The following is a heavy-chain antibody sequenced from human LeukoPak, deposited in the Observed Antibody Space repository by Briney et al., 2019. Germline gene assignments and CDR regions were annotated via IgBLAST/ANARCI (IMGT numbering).Heavy chain of an antibody. D-gene: IGHD3-10*01. V-gene: IGHV1-69*13. CDR1: GGTFSSYA. Sequence: SVKVSCKASGGTFSSYAISWVRQAPGQGLEWMGGIIPIFGTANYAQKFQGRVTITADESTSTAYMELSSLRSEDTAVYYCARRTWVDYYGSGSYYNFDYWGQGTLVTVSS. CDR2: IIPIFGTA. CDR3: ARRTWVDYYGSGSYYNFDY. J-gene: IGHJ4*02.